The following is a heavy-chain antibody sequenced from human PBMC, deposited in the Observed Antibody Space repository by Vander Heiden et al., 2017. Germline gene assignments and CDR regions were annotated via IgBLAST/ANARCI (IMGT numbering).Heavy chain of an antibody. J-gene: IGHJ4*02. CDR3: ARSPYYYDSSGYFNVVDF. CDR2: IVYRGP. Sequence: QLPVQESGPGLVKPSETLSLTCTVSGDSISNSNYYWGWIRQSPRRGLEWIASIVYRGPSYNPSLKSRVTMSEDTSKNQFSLKLTSVTAADTARYYCARSPYYYDSSGYFNVVDFWGQGTLVTVAS. V-gene: IGHV4-39*01. CDR1: GDSISNSNYY. D-gene: IGHD3-22*01.